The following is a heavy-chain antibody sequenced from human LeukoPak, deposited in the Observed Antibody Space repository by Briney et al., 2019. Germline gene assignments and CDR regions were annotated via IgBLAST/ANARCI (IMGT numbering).Heavy chain of an antibody. CDR2: IWFDGSNK. J-gene: IGHJ4*02. CDR3: AREERDSSGWTYLHN. Sequence: SGRSLRLSCAASGFTFGSQVMNWVRQAPGKGPEWVAVIWFDGSNKYYADSVKGRFTISRDNSNNTQYLQMDSLGAEDTAVYYCAREERDSSGWTYLHNWRQGTLVTVSS. D-gene: IGHD6-19*01. CDR1: GFTFGSQV. V-gene: IGHV3-33*01.